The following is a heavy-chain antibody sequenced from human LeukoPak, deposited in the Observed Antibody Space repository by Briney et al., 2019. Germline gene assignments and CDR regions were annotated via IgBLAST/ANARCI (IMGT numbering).Heavy chain of an antibody. Sequence: SETLSLTCTVSGGSISSGSYYWSWIRQPAGKGLEGIGRIYTSGSTNYNPSLKSRVTISVDTSKNQFSLKLSSVTAADTAVYYCARAWYSSSWWRLDYWGQGTLVTVSS. CDR3: ARAWYSSSWWRLDY. CDR2: IYTSGST. V-gene: IGHV4-61*02. J-gene: IGHJ4*02. D-gene: IGHD6-13*01. CDR1: GGSISSGSYY.